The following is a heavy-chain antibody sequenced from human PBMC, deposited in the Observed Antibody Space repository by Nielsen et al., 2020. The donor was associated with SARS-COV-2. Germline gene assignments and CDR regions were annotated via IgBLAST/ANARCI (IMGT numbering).Heavy chain of an antibody. CDR1: GFTISSSF. CDR2: INSST. J-gene: IGHJ5*02. V-gene: IGHV3-66*01. CDR3: AREGYCSGGNCGWFDP. D-gene: IGHD2-15*01. Sequence: GGSLRLSCGASGFTISSSFMSWVRQAAGKGLEWVSAINSSTYYADSVKGRFTVSRDNSKNTLYLQMNSLRAEDTAVYYCAREGYCSGGNCGWFDPWGQGTQVTVSS.